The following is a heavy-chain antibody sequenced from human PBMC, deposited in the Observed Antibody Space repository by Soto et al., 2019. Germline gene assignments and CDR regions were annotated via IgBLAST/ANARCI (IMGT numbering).Heavy chain of an antibody. D-gene: IGHD3-16*02. Sequence: QVQLQESGPGLVKPSQTLSLTCTLSGGSISSGDYYWSWIRHPTGKGLGWIGNIYYSGRTNYNPSLKRGLNISLVKSNNHFFLKLTSVTAADTAVYYCARMGLHLAELSRNWFDPWGRGTLVTVSS. V-gene: IGHV4-31*03. J-gene: IGHJ5*02. CDR3: ARMGLHLAELSRNWFDP. CDR2: IYYSGRT. CDR1: GGSISSGDYY.